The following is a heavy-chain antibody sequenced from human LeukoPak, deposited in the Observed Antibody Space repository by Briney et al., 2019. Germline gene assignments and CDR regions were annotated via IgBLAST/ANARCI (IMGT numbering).Heavy chain of an antibody. V-gene: IGHV3-7*01. CDR3: ARGSSSSYYFDY. CDR1: GFTFSSYW. D-gene: IGHD6-13*01. CDR2: IKQDGSET. J-gene: IGHJ4*02. Sequence: PGGSLRLSCGASGFTFSSYWMSWVRQAPGKGLEWVANIKQDGSETFYVDSMKGRFTISRDNAKNSLSLQMNSLTAEDTAVYYCARGSSSSYYFDYWGQGTLVTVSS.